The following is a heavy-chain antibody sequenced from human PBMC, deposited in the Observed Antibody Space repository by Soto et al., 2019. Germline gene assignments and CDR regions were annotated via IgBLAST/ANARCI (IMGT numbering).Heavy chain of an antibody. D-gene: IGHD3-16*01. CDR2: FNPILNIG. J-gene: IGHJ4*02. CDR1: ADTFTSFT. V-gene: IGHV1-69*08. CDR3: ARENMGVMRRGPPVDY. Sequence: QVQLVQSGAEVKKPGSSVKVSCKASADTFTSFTINWVREAPGQGLEWVGKFNPILNIGDYAQKFQGRLSITADKSTSTTFMELSSLKSEDTALYYFARENMGVMRRGPPVDYWGQGTLVAVS.